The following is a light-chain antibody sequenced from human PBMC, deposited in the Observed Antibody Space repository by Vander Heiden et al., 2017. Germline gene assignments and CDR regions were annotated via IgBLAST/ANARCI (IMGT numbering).Light chain of an antibody. CDR1: FGSVSTSYY. J-gene: IGLJ3*02. CDR2: STN. Sequence: QTVVTQESSFSVSPGGTVTLTCGLSFGSVSTSYYPSWYQQTPGQAPRTLIYSTNTRASGVPDRFSCSILGNKAALTITGAQADDESDYYCVLYMGSGIWVFGGGTKLTVL. V-gene: IGLV8-61*01. CDR3: VLYMGSGIWV.